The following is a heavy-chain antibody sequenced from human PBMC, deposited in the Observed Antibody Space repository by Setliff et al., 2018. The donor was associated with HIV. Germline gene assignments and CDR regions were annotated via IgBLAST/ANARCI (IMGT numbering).Heavy chain of an antibody. J-gene: IGHJ4*02. V-gene: IGHV1-46*03. CDR3: TCGTGWYYFDD. D-gene: IGHD6-19*01. CDR2: INPSGDGA. CDR1: GYYY. Sequence: DSVKVSCKASGYYYMHWVRQAPGQGLEWMGIINPSGDGADYARKFQGRVTMTKDTSTSTVYMDMKNLTVDDTAVYYCTCGTGWYYFDDWGQGTLVTVSS.